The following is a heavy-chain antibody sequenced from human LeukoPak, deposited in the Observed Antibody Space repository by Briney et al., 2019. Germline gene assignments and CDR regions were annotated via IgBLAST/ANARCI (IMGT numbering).Heavy chain of an antibody. CDR2: ISYDGSNK. CDR1: GFTFSSYG. Sequence: PGGSLRPSCAASGFTFSSYGMHWVRQAPGKGLEWVAVISYDGSNKYYADSVKGRFTISRDNSKNTLYLQMNSLRAEDTAVYYCARTIRGGDCYRSGGGDCYYYYGMDVWGQGTTVTVSS. CDR3: ARTIRGGDCYRSGGGDCYYYYGMDV. J-gene: IGHJ6*02. D-gene: IGHD2-21*02. V-gene: IGHV3-30*03.